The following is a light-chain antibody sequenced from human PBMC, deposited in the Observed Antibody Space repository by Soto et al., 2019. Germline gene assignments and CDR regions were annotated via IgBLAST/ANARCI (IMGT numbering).Light chain of an antibody. CDR1: SSDVGSYNL. Sequence: QSVLTQPASVSGSPGQSITISCTGTSSDVGSYNLVSWFQQHPGEAPKLIIYEVSGRPSGVSNRFSGSKSGNTASLTISGLQGSDEADYYCCSYAGRINWVFGGGTKLTVL. CDR2: EVS. CDR3: CSYAGRINWV. J-gene: IGLJ3*02. V-gene: IGLV2-23*02.